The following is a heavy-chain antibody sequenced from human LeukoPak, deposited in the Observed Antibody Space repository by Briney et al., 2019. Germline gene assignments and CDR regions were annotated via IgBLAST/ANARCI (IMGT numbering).Heavy chain of an antibody. CDR2: IYYSGST. V-gene: IGHV4-39*01. Sequence: SETLSLTCTVSGGSISSSSYYWGWIRRPPGKGLEWIGSIYYSGSTYYNPSLKSRVTISVDTSKNQFSLKLSSVTAADTAVYYCARFLVFGTAMAYWGQGTLVTVSS. CDR1: GGSISSSSYY. J-gene: IGHJ4*02. CDR3: ARFLVFGTAMAY. D-gene: IGHD5-18*01.